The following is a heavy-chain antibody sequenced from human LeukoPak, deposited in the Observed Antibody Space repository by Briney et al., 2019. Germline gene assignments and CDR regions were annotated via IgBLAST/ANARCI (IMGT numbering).Heavy chain of an antibody. CDR2: ITYGGSNK. CDR3: ARYAAS. CDR1: GFTFSSYT. D-gene: IGHD2-15*01. J-gene: IGHJ5*02. Sequence: GGSLRLSCAAPGFTFSSYTMNWVRQAPGKGLEWVSFITYGGSNKYYADSVKGRFTISRDNSKNTLYLQMNSLRAEDTAVYYCARYAASWGQGTLVTVSS. V-gene: IGHV3-30*04.